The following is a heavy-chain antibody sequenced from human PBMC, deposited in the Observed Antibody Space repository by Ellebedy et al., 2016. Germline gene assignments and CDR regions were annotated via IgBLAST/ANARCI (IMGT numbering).Heavy chain of an antibody. CDR2: IYAGGTI. CDR3: ARGNTIPGPEPLDY. CDR1: GFSVSSNY. Sequence: GGFLRLSCVISGFSVSSNYLSWVRQAPGKGLEWVSVIYAGGTIYYADSVKGRFTISRDNSKNTLYLQMNRLRAEDTAVYYCARGNTIPGPEPLDYWGQGTLITVSS. V-gene: IGHV3-66*01. J-gene: IGHJ4*02. D-gene: IGHD1-14*01.